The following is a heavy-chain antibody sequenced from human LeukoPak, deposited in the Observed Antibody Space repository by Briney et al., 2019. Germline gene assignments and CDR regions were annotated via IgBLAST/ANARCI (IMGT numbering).Heavy chain of an antibody. Sequence: PGGSLRLSCAASGFTFSSYATSWVRQAPGKGLEWVSAISGSGGSTYYADSVKGRFTISRDNSKNTLYLQMNSLRAEDTAVYYCAKTRGRSREAFDIWGQGTMVTVSS. CDR2: ISGSGGST. CDR1: GFTFSSYA. CDR3: AKTRGRSREAFDI. J-gene: IGHJ3*02. V-gene: IGHV3-23*01. D-gene: IGHD3-10*01.